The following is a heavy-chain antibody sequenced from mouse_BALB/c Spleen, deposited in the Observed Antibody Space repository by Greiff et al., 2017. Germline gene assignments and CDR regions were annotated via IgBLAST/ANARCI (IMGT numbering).Heavy chain of an antibody. CDR1: GFAFSSYD. D-gene: IGHD2-4*01. J-gene: IGHJ4*01. CDR2: ISSGGGST. CDR3: ARHGYDYGYYAMDY. V-gene: IGHV5-12-1*01. Sequence: EVKLVESGGGLVKPGGSLKLSCAASGFAFSSYDMSWVRQTPEKRLEWVAYISSGGGSTYYPDTVKGRFTISRDNAKNTLYLQMSSLKSEDTAMYYCARHGYDYGYYAMDYWGQGTSVTVSS.